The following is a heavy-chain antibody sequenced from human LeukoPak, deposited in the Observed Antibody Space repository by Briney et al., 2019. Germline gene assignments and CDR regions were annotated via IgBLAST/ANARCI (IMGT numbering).Heavy chain of an antibody. D-gene: IGHD6-19*01. Sequence: GASVKVSCTASGYTFTVYYLHWVRQAPGQGLEWMGWINPNTGGTNYAQKFQDRVTMTRDTSISTAYMELSRLRSDDTAVYYCARGAYSSGPQGDYWGQGTLVIVSS. V-gene: IGHV1-2*02. CDR1: GYTFTVYY. CDR3: ARGAYSSGPQGDY. J-gene: IGHJ4*02. CDR2: INPNTGGT.